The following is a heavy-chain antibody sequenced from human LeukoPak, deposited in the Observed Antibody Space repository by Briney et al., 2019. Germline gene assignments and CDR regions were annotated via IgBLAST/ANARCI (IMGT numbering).Heavy chain of an antibody. D-gene: IGHD1-26*01. CDR2: INSDGSSI. V-gene: IGHV3-74*01. CDR1: GFTLSSYW. Sequence: PGGSLGLSCAASGFTLSSYWMHWVRQAPGKGLVWVSRINSDGSSIGYADSVKGRFTISRDNARNTLYLQMNSLRVEDTAVYYCARGRYSGSHFDYWGQGILVTVSS. J-gene: IGHJ4*02. CDR3: ARGRYSGSHFDY.